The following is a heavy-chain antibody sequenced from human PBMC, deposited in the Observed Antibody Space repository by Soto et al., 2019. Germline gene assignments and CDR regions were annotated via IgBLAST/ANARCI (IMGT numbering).Heavy chain of an antibody. D-gene: IGHD2-2*01. V-gene: IGHV3-30*18. CDR3: AKDGSLAPAAQNWFDP. CDR2: ISYDGSNK. Sequence: QSGGSLRLSCAASGFTFSSYGTHWVRQAPGKGLEWVAVISYDGSNKYYADSVKGRFTISRDNSKNTLYLQMNSLRAEDTAVYYCAKDGSLAPAAQNWFDPWGQGTLVTVSS. J-gene: IGHJ5*02. CDR1: GFTFSSYG.